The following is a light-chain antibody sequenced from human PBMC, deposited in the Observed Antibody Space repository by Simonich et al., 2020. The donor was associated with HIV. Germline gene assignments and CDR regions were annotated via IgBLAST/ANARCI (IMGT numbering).Light chain of an antibody. CDR2: KDT. CDR3: QSADSSGTYRV. Sequence: SYELTQPPSVSVSPGQTARISCSGDALPNQYAYWYQQKPGQAPVVVMAKDTERPSGSPERFSGSSSGTTVTLTISGVQAEDEADYYCQSADSSGTYRVFGGGTKLTVL. CDR1: ALPNQY. J-gene: IGLJ3*02. V-gene: IGLV3-25*03.